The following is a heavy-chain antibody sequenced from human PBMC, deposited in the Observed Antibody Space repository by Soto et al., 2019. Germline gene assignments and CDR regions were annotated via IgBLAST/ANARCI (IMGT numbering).Heavy chain of an antibody. V-gene: IGHV3-9*01. CDR2: ISWNSGSI. Sequence: PWWSLRLSCSASVFTFDDYAMHWFRQAPGKGLEWVSGISWNSGSIGYADSVKGRFTISRDNAKNSLYLQMNSLRAEDTALYYCAKDISPEMPYGMDVWGQGTTVTVSS. J-gene: IGHJ6*02. D-gene: IGHD2-2*01. CDR3: AKDISPEMPYGMDV. CDR1: VFTFDDYA.